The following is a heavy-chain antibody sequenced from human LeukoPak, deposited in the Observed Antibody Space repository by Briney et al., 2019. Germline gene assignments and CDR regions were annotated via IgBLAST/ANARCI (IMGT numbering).Heavy chain of an antibody. CDR2: ISDSGAGDST. D-gene: IGHD1-1*01. Sequence: GGSLRLSCAASGFTFTSYAMSWVRQTPGRGLEWVSFISDSGAGDSTYYADSVRGRFTISRDSSKSTLYLQMNSLRAEDTAVYYCTRVSTTGVGGRGYFDQWGQGTQVTVSS. CDR3: TRVSTTGVGGRGYFDQ. V-gene: IGHV3-23*01. J-gene: IGHJ4*02. CDR1: GFTFTSYA.